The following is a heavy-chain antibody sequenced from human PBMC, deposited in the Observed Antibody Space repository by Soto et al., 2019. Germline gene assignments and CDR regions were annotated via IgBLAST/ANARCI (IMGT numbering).Heavy chain of an antibody. D-gene: IGHD4-17*01. Sequence: QLLESGGGLVQPGGSLRLSCEASGFSFRSYALSWVRQAPGKGLEWVSTFSAGGRAYYADSVKGRFTIAKVTSKNTLLLQARSLRAEDTAVYYCAKESMPEHYGDTLFDYWGQGTRVTVSS. CDR2: FSAGGRA. CDR1: GFSFRSYA. V-gene: IGHV3-23*01. CDR3: AKESMPEHYGDTLFDY. J-gene: IGHJ4*02.